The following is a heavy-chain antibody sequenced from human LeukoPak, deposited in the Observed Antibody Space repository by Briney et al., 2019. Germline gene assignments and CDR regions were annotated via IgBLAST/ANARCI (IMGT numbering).Heavy chain of an antibody. CDR2: ISGRGGST. CDR3: ARAGSIRFDY. CDR1: GFTFSSYA. V-gene: IGHV3-23*01. Sequence: GGSLRLSCAASGFTFSSYAMSWVRQAPGKGLEWVSGISGRGGSTYFADSVKGRFTISRADSKNTLFLQMNSLRAEDTAVYYCARAGSIRFDYWGQGTLVTVSS. J-gene: IGHJ4*02. D-gene: IGHD1-26*01.